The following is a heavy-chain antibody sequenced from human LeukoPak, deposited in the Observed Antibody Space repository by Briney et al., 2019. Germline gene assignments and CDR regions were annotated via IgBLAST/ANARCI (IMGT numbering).Heavy chain of an antibody. V-gene: IGHV1-2*02. Sequence: GASVKVSCKASGYTFTGYYMHWVRQAPGQGLEWMGWINPNSGGTNYAQKFQGRVTMTRDTSISTAYMELSRLRSDDTAVYYCAKVEYYDILTGYIQPFDYWGQGTLVTVSS. CDR2: INPNSGGT. J-gene: IGHJ4*02. CDR3: AKVEYYDILTGYIQPFDY. CDR1: GYTFTGYY. D-gene: IGHD3-9*01.